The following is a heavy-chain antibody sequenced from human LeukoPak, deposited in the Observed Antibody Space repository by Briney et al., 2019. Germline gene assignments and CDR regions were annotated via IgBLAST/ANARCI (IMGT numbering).Heavy chain of an antibody. CDR1: GFSFRDFW. CDR3: ARFGYSGWNLEY. CDR2: INQGGSVK. D-gene: IGHD5-12*01. V-gene: IGHV3-7*01. Sequence: PGGSLRLSCAASGFSFRDFWMTWVRQAPGKGLEWVANINQGGSVKYYVDSVKGRFTISRDDAESSLYVQMNSLRDEDTAVYYCARFGYSGWNLEYWGQGTLVAVSS. J-gene: IGHJ4*02.